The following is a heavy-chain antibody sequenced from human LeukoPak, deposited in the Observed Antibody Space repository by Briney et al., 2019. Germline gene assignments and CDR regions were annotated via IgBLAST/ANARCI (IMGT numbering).Heavy chain of an antibody. J-gene: IGHJ4*02. D-gene: IGHD2-2*01. CDR1: GFTFSSHA. CDR3: ARASSRYCSSTSCYGCDY. CDR2: ISYDGSNK. V-gene: IGHV3-30*04. Sequence: GGSLRLSCAASGFTFSSHAMHWVRQAPGKGLEWVAVISYDGSNKYYADSVKGRFTISRDNSKNTLYLQMNSLRAEDTAVYYCARASSRYCSSTSCYGCDYWGQGTLVTVSS.